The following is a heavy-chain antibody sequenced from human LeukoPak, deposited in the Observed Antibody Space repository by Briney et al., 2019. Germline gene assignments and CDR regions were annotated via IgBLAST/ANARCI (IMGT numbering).Heavy chain of an antibody. CDR1: GGSISSYY. J-gene: IGHJ6*02. CDR2: IYYSGST. V-gene: IGHV4-59*08. D-gene: IGHD2-2*01. CDR3: ARLAPLPGRSSSTSSSMDV. Sequence: SETLSLTCTVSGGSISSYYWSWIRQPPGKGLEWIGYIYYSGSTNYNPSLKSRVTISVDTSKNQFSLKLSSVTAADTAVYYCARLAPLPGRSSSTSSSMDVWGQGITVTVSS.